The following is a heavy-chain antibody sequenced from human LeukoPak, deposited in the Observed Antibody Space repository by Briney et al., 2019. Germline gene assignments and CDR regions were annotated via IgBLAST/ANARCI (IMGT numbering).Heavy chain of an antibody. Sequence: GGSLRLSCASSGFTVSSNYMSWVRQAPGKGLEWVSVIYSGGTTYYADSVKGRFCISRDNSKNTLYLKMNSLTAEDTAVYYCVRGWQQLGSWGRGTLVTVSS. J-gene: IGHJ5*02. CDR1: GFTVSSNY. CDR2: IYSGGTT. V-gene: IGHV3-53*01. CDR3: VRGWQQLGS. D-gene: IGHD1-1*01.